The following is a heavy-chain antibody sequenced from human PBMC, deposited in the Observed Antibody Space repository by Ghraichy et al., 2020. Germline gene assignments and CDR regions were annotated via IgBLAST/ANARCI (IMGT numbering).Heavy chain of an antibody. CDR3: ARGGRTDFWSGYYKPPDVSWFDH. CDR2: IYYSGNS. Sequence: SETLSLTCTVSGGSISSGDHFWSWIRQPPGKGLEWIGYIYYSGNSYYNPSLKSRVTLSVDTSKNQFSLRLSSVTAADTALYYCARGGRTDFWSGYYKPPDVSWFDHWGQGTLVTVSS. D-gene: IGHD3-3*01. CDR1: GGSISSGDHF. J-gene: IGHJ5*02. V-gene: IGHV4-30-4*01.